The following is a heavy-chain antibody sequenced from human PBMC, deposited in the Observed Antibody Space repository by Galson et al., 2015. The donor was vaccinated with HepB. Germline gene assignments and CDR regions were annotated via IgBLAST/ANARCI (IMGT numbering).Heavy chain of an antibody. Sequence: SLRLSCAASGLTFSSYGMHWVRQAPGKGLEWVAVISYAGSNKYYADSVKGRFTISRDNSKNTLYLQMSSLRAEDTAVYYCAKDHYDSSGYSYGMDVWCQGTTVTVSS. CDR1: GLTFSSYG. V-gene: IGHV3-30*18. CDR3: AKDHYDSSGYSYGMDV. J-gene: IGHJ6*02. D-gene: IGHD3-22*01. CDR2: ISYAGSNK.